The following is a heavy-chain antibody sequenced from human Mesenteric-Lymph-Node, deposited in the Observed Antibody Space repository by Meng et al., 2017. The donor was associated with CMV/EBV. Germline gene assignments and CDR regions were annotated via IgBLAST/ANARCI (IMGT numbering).Heavy chain of an antibody. Sequence: QVQLGQSRAEVRKPGASARVACKASGYTFIDYYINWVRQAPGQGLEWMGRINPKTGGRSYAQNFQGRVTMTRDTSINTAYMEVNRLNSDDTAMYYCARDRDTDWYSPFDYWGPGTLVTVSS. CDR3: ARDRDTDWYSPFDY. V-gene: IGHV1-2*06. CDR2: INPKTGGR. CDR1: GYTFIDYY. J-gene: IGHJ4*02. D-gene: IGHD3-9*01.